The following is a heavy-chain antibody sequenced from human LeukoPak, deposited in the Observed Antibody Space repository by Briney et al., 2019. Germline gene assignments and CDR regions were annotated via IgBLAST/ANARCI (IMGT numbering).Heavy chain of an antibody. D-gene: IGHD6-19*01. V-gene: IGHV3-23*01. J-gene: IGHJ5*02. CDR2: ISSGAGTT. CDR3: XKDLEQSYXGWSTSYDA. CDR1: GFTFSSYA. Sequence: GGSLRLSCAASGFTFSSYAMSWVRQVPGKRLEWVSAISSGAGTTGYADSVKGRFTISRVNSKSTIYLQMNSLRAEDTAIYYCXKDLEQSYXGWSTSYDAWGQGTLVTVSS.